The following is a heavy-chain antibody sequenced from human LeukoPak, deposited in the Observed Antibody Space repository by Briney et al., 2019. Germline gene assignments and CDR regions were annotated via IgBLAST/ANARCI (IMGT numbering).Heavy chain of an antibody. D-gene: IGHD3-10*01. Sequence: PGRSLRLSCAASGFTFDDYAMHWVRQAPGKGLEWVSGISWNSGTIGYADSVRGRFTISRDNAKNSLYLQMNSLRPEDTALYYCAKDKVFGGELDYWGQGTLVTVSS. CDR2: ISWNSGTI. CDR1: GFTFDDYA. V-gene: IGHV3-9*01. CDR3: AKDKVFGGELDY. J-gene: IGHJ4*02.